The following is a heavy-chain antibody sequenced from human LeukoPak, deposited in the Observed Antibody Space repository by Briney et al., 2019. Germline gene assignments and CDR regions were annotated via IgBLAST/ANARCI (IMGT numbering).Heavy chain of an antibody. Sequence: PGGSLRLSCAASGFTFSSYWMSWVRQAPGKGLEWVANIKQDGSEKYYVDSVKGRFTISRDNAKNSLYLQMNSLRAEDTAVYYCARSAYNWNDDPFGYWGQGTLVTVSS. CDR3: ARSAYNWNDDPFGY. V-gene: IGHV3-7*01. D-gene: IGHD1-20*01. CDR1: GFTFSSYW. J-gene: IGHJ4*02. CDR2: IKQDGSEK.